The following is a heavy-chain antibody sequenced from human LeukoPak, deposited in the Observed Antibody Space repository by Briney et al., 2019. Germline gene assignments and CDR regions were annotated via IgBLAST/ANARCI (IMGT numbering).Heavy chain of an antibody. D-gene: IGHD3-10*01. V-gene: IGHV4-59*01. CDR1: GFTFSSYG. J-gene: IGHJ5*02. Sequence: GSLRLSCAASGFTFSSYGMHWIRQPPGKGLEWIGYIYYSGRTNYNPSLKSRVTILVDMSKNQFSLKLNSVTAADTAVYYCARDASPITMIRGSRFDPWGQGTLVTVSS. CDR3: ARDASPITMIRGSRFDP. CDR2: IYYSGRT.